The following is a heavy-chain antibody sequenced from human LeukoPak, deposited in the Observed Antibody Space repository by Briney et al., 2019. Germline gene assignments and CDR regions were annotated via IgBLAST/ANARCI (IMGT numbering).Heavy chain of an antibody. V-gene: IGHV3-30*02. J-gene: IGHJ4*02. CDR3: ARGYRYSSGWYYFDY. CDR1: GFTFSSYG. D-gene: IGHD6-19*01. Sequence: GGSLRLSCAASGFTFSSYGMHWVRQAPGKGLEWVAFIRYDGSNKYYADSVKGRFTISRDNSKNTLYLQMNSLRVEDTAVYYCARGYRYSSGWYYFDYWDQGTLVTVSS. CDR2: IRYDGSNK.